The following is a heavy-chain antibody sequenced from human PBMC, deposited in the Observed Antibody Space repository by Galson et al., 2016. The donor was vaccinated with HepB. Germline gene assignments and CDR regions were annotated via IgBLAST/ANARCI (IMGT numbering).Heavy chain of an antibody. CDR3: ARKTDTSGQGDY. V-gene: IGHV3-66*01. D-gene: IGHD3-22*01. Sequence: SLRLSCAASGFSVGRNFMTWVRRAPGKGLEGVSLIYSGGGSHYADSVKGRFTISRDNSKNTLYLQMNSLRAEDTAVYYCARKTDTSGQGDYWGQGTLVTVSS. CDR2: IYSGGGS. CDR1: GFSVGRNF. J-gene: IGHJ4*02.